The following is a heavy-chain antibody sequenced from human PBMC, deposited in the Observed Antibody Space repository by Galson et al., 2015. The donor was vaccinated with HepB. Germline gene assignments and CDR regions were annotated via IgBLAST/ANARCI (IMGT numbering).Heavy chain of an antibody. CDR1: GFNFTMFS. J-gene: IGHJ4*02. CDR3: ARSSVGWHDY. CDR2: KSVRDGAT. Sequence: SLRLSCASSGFNFTMFSMTWVRQGPGKGLEWVSTKSVRDGATFYADHYSDSVKGRFSISRDNSRNELYLDMNRLRDEDTAVYHCARSSVGWHDYWGRGTLVNVSS. V-gene: IGHV3-23*01. D-gene: IGHD6-19*01.